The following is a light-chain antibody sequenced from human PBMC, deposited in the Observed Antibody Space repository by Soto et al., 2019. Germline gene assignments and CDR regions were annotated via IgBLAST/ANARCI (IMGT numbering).Light chain of an antibody. CDR3: QQYYSYPWT. J-gene: IGKJ2*02. Sequence: DIQMTQSPSTLSASVGDRVTITCRASQSFSTWLAWYQQKPGKAPSLLIYDASTLESGVPSRFSGRGSGTEFTLTISSLQPDDFATYYCQQYYSYPWTFGQGTKLEIK. CDR1: QSFSTW. CDR2: DAS. V-gene: IGKV1-5*01.